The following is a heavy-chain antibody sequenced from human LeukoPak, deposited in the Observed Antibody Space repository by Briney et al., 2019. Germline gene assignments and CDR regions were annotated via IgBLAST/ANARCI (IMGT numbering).Heavy chain of an antibody. D-gene: IGHD4-17*01. CDR3: ARLTTVTTDFDY. Sequence: ASVTVSCKASGYTFSNHAIHWVRQAPGQGLEWMGWIDAGNGDTKYSQTFHGRLTITRDTSASKTYMWLRSLRSEDTAVYYCARLTTVTTDFDYWGQGTLVTVSS. V-gene: IGHV1-3*01. CDR2: IDAGNGDT. CDR1: GYTFSNHA. J-gene: IGHJ4*02.